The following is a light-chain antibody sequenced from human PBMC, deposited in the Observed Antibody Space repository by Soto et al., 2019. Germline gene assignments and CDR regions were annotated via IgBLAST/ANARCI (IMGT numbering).Light chain of an antibody. J-gene: IGLJ2*01. Sequence: QSVLTQPPSVSGAPGQRVTISCAGSSSNIGAGYDVQWYQQLPGTAPKLLIFGNNNRPSGVPDRFSGSKSDTSGSLAITGLQAEEEADYFCQSYDSSLSGVVFGGGTKLTVL. CDR2: GNN. CDR3: QSYDSSLSGVV. CDR1: SSNIGAGYD. V-gene: IGLV1-40*01.